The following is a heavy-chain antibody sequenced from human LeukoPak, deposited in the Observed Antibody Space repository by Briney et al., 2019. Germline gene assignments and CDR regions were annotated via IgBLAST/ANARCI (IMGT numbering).Heavy chain of an antibody. J-gene: IGHJ4*02. CDR2: FRCDGSNK. Sequence: GGALRLSCAAPVVTFSSYCMHWVRQAPGERLGWVAFFRCDGSNKYYADSVNGRFTISRDNSKNTVYLQMNSLRVEDTAVYYCAKEGSGSSLDYWGQGTGVTVSS. CDR3: AKEGSGSSLDY. CDR1: VVTFSSYC. V-gene: IGHV3-30*02. D-gene: IGHD1-26*01.